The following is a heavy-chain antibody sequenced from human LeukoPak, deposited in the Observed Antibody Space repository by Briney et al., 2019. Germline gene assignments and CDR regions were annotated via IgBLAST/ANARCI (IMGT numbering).Heavy chain of an antibody. CDR2: MHYSGST. CDR1: GGSISSYY. D-gene: IGHD2-21*02. Sequence: SETLSLTCTVSGGSISSYYWSWIRQPPGKGLEWIGYMHYSGSTRYNPSLKSRVTISVDTSKNQFSLKLSSVTAADTAVYYCARDVYCGGDCSYFDSWGQGTLVVVSS. CDR3: ARDVYCGGDCSYFDS. V-gene: IGHV4-59*01. J-gene: IGHJ4*02.